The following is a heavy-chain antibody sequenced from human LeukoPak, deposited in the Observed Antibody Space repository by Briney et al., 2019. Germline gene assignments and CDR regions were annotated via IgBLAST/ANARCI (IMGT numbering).Heavy chain of an antibody. V-gene: IGHV3-74*01. Sequence: GGSLRLSCAASGFTFSKYWMLWVRHAPGKGLEGVSRINTDGTVTTYADSVKGRFTVARDNADNTMFLQMNSVRDEDTAVYYCATKQWLAPPPDSWGQGTPVTVSS. CDR3: ATKQWLAPPPDS. CDR1: GFTFSKYW. J-gene: IGHJ4*02. CDR2: INTDGTVT. D-gene: IGHD6-19*01.